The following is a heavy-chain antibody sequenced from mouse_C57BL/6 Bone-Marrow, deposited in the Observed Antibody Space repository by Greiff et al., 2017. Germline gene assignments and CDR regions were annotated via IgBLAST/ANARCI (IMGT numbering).Heavy chain of an antibody. Sequence: VQLQQPGAELVKPGASVKLSCKASGYTFTSYWMHWVKQRPGRGLEWIGRIDPNSGGTKYNEKFKSKATLTVDKPSSRAYMQFSSLPSEDSAVYYCAREGDDYDDGSWFAYWGQGTLVTDSA. CDR1: GYTFTSYW. V-gene: IGHV1-72*01. D-gene: IGHD2-4*01. CDR2: IDPNSGGT. J-gene: IGHJ3*01. CDR3: AREGDDYDDGSWFAY.